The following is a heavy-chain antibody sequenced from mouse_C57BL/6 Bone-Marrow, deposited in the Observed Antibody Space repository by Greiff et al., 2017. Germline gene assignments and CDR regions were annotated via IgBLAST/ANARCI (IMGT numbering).Heavy chain of an antibody. CDR2: IDPENGDT. V-gene: IGHV14-4*01. CDR3: TLYYDYYFDY. CDR1: GFNIKDDY. D-gene: IGHD2-4*01. J-gene: IGHJ2*01. Sequence: EVQLQQSGAELVRPGASVKLSCTASGFNIKDDYMHWVKQRPEQGLEWIGWIDPENGDTEYASKFQGKATITADTSSNTAYLQLSSLTSEDTAVYYCTLYYDYYFDYWGQGTTRTVSS.